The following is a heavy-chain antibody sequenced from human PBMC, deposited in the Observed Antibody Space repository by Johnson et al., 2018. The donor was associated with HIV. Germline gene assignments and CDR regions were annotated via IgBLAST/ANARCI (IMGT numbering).Heavy chain of an antibody. CDR3: AKVDCGGDTCAGFDPFNL. V-gene: IGHV3-74*01. Sequence: EKLVESGGGFVQPGGSLRLSCAASGFAFRTHWMVWVRQVPGKGPVWVARIYNDGSGTSYADSVKVRFTIARDNAKNTVDLQMNSLRVEDTAVYYCAKVDCGGDTCAGFDPFNLWGQGTLVTVSS. CDR2: IYNDGSGT. CDR1: GFAFRTHW. J-gene: IGHJ3*01. D-gene: IGHD2-21*01.